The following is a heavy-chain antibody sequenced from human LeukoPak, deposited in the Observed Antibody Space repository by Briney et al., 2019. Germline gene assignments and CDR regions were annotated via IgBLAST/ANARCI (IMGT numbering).Heavy chain of an antibody. CDR2: IYHSGFT. Sequence: PSETLSLTCTVSGGSISGYYWSWLRQSPEKGLEWIGYIYHSGFTHYNPSLRSRVTISVDLSRNQFSLKLTSATAADTAMYYCARDQRCSRFDGGCDQWFFDLWGRGTLVTVSS. CDR1: GGSISGYY. D-gene: IGHD3-10*02. J-gene: IGHJ2*01. V-gene: IGHV4-59*01. CDR3: ARDQRCSRFDGGCDQWFFDL.